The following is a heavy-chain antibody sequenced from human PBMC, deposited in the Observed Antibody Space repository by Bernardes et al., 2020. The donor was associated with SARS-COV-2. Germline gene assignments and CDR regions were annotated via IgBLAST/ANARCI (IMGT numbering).Heavy chain of an antibody. CDR3: VKSPRGP. D-gene: IGHD3-10*01. V-gene: IGHV3-53*01. Sequence: GGSLRLSCTASGFNVTTNYVRWVRQAPGKGLEWVSVMNNAENTYYPDSVRGRFTISRENAKNTLYLQMNNLRADDTAVYYCVKSPRGPWGQGTRVTVSS. J-gene: IGHJ5*02. CDR2: MNNAENT. CDR1: GFNVTTNY.